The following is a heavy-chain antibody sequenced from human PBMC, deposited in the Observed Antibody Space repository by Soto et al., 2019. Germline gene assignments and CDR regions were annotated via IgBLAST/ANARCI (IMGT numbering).Heavy chain of an antibody. D-gene: IGHD5-18*01. CDR1: GYTFSISA. V-gene: IGHV1-3*01. J-gene: IGHJ4*02. CDR2: INAGNGNT. CDR3: ARAPGYSYGYN. Sequence: ASVEVSSTASGYTFSISAIHWLRQAPGQRLEWMGWINAGNGNTKYSQKFQGRVTITRDTSASTAYMELSSLRSEDTAVYYCARAPGYSYGYNWGQGTLVTVSS.